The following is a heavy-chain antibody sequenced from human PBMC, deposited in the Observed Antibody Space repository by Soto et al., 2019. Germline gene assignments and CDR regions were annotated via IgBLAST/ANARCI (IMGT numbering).Heavy chain of an antibody. CDR1: GYTFTSPY. CDR3: AIARSGTYFDDAFDI. J-gene: IGHJ3*02. Sequence: GASVKVSWKASGYTFTSPYMHWGRQAPGQGLEWLGFIHPSGGSTTYAQKFQGRVTMTRGTSTGTVYMELSSLRSEDTAVYYCAIARSGTYFDDAFDIWGQGTMVTVSS. V-gene: IGHV1-46*01. D-gene: IGHD1-26*01. CDR2: IHPSGGST.